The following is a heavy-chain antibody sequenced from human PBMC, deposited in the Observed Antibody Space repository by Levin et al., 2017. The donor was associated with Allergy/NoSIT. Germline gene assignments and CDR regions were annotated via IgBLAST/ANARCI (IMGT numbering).Heavy chain of an antibody. J-gene: IGHJ4*02. Sequence: GGSLRLSCAASGFTFSSYAMSWVRQAPGKGLEWVSVISGSGGSTYYADSVKGRFTISRDNSKNTLYLQMNSLRAEDTAVYYCAKTYCGGDCDLGTFDYWGQGTLVTVSS. CDR3: AKTYCGGDCDLGTFDY. V-gene: IGHV3-23*01. CDR2: ISGSGGST. CDR1: GFTFSSYA. D-gene: IGHD2-21*02.